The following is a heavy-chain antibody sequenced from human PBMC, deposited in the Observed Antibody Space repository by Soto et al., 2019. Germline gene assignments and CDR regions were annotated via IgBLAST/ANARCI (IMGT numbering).Heavy chain of an antibody. CDR2: IKQDGSEK. V-gene: IGHV3-7*03. CDR3: AREEGSGLPYYFDY. Sequence: GSLRLSCAASGFTFSSYWMSWVRQAPGKGLEWVANIKQDGSEKYYVDSVKGRFTISRDNAKNSLYLQMNSLRAEDTAVYYCAREEGSGLPYYFDYWGQGTLVTVSS. J-gene: IGHJ4*02. CDR1: GFTFSSYW. D-gene: IGHD6-19*01.